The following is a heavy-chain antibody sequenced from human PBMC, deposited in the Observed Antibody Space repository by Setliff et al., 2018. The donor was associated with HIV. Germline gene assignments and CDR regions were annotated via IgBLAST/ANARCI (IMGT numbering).Heavy chain of an antibody. D-gene: IGHD5-12*01. CDR1: GYTFTGYY. CDR3: ARGRATISSPEIDAFDI. Sequence: ASVKVSCKASGYTFTGYYMHWVRQAPGQGLEWMGWINPNSGGTNYAQKFQGWVTMTRDTSISTAYMELSRLRSDDTAVYYCARGRATISSPEIDAFDIWGQGTMVTVSS. CDR2: INPNSGGT. V-gene: IGHV1-2*04. J-gene: IGHJ3*02.